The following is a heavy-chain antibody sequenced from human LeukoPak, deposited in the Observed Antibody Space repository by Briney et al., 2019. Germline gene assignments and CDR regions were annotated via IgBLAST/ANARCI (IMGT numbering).Heavy chain of an antibody. CDR1: GYSFTNNW. CDR3: ARGRGWADY. D-gene: IGHD6-19*01. V-gene: IGHV5-10-1*01. Sequence: GESLKISCKGSGYSFTNNWITWVRQMPGKGLEWMGRIDPSDSYTDYSPSFQGHVTISADKSISTAYLQWSSPKASDTAMYYCARGRGWADYWGQGTLVTVSS. CDR2: IDPSDSYT. J-gene: IGHJ4*02.